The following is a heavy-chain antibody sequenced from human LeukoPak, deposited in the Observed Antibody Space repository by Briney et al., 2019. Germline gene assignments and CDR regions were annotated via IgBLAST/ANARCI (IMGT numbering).Heavy chain of an antibody. D-gene: IGHD2-21*02. J-gene: IGHJ3*02. CDR2: IYSGGGT. Sequence: GGSLRLSCAVSGFTVSSNYMSWVRQAPGKGLECVSVIYSGGGTYYADSLKGRFTISRDNSKNTLYLQMNSLRAEDTAVYYCARDGTCGGACKGAFDIWGQGTMVTVSS. CDR3: ARDGTCGGACKGAFDI. CDR1: GFTVSSNY. V-gene: IGHV3-66*01.